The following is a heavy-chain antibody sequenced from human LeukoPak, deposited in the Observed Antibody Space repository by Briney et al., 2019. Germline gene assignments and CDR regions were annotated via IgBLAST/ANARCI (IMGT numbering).Heavy chain of an antibody. D-gene: IGHD6-19*01. Sequence: GASVKVSCKASGYTLTNHYMHWVRQAPGQGFEWMGQIDPSGGGYIHKFQGRVTVTRDLSTSTVYMELSSLGSEDTAVYYCAREKELAGKTFDYWGQGTLVTVSS. CDR3: AREKELAGKTFDY. V-gene: IGHV1-46*01. CDR2: IDPSGG. CDR1: GYTLTNHY. J-gene: IGHJ4*02.